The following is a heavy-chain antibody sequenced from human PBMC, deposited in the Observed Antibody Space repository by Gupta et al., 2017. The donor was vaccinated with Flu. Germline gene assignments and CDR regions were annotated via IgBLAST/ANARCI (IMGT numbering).Heavy chain of an antibody. CDR1: FSRYG. Sequence: FSRYGMHWVRQAPGKGREGVEVIWSDGNNKGYADSVKGRFTFSRDKSKNTMSVQMKNLRVEDTAVYYCVRERCTFDGFDIGGQGTMVSVSS. V-gene: IGHV3-33*01. D-gene: IGHD2-8*01. J-gene: IGHJ3*02. CDR2: IWSDGNNK. CDR3: VRERCTFDGFDI.